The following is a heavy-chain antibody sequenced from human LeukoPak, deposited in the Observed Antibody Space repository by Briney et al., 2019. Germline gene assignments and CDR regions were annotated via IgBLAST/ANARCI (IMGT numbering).Heavy chain of an antibody. CDR2: ISGSGGST. J-gene: IGHJ4*02. D-gene: IGHD6-19*01. V-gene: IGHV3-23*01. CDR3: AKDELGSGWYVRYFDY. Sequence: GGSLRLSCAASGFTFSSYAMSWVRQAPGKGLEWVSAISGSGGSTYYADSVKGRFTISRDNSKNTLYLQMNSLRAEDTAVYYCAKDELGSGWYVRYFDYWGQGTLVTVSS. CDR1: GFTFSSYA.